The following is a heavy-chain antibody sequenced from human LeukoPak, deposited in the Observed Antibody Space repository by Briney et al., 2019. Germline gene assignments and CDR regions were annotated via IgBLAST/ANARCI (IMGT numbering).Heavy chain of an antibody. J-gene: IGHJ4*02. D-gene: IGHD3-22*01. V-gene: IGHV3-23*01. CDR3: AKGMGDGTGYYTFDY. CDR2: VSGSGGSS. CDR1: GFTFSTYA. Sequence: GGSLRLSCAASGFTFSTYAMSWVRQAPGKGLERVSTVSGSGGSSDYADSVKGRFTISRDNSENTLYLQMNRLRAEDTAVYYCAKGMGDGTGYYTFDYWGQGTLVTVSS.